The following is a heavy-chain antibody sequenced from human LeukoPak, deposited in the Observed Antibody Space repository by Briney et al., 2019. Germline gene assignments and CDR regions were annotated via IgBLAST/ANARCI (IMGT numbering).Heavy chain of an antibody. CDR3: ARAGGNKYYYDSSDPLGPPRWYYFDY. CDR1: GYTLTELS. J-gene: IGHJ4*02. Sequence: ASVKVSCKVSGYTLTELSMHWVRQATGKGLEWMGGFDPEDGETIYAQKFQGRVTMTEDTSTDTAYMELSSLRSEDTAVYYCARAGGNKYYYDSSDPLGPPRWYYFDYWGQGTLVTVSS. D-gene: IGHD3-22*01. CDR2: FDPEDGET. V-gene: IGHV1-24*01.